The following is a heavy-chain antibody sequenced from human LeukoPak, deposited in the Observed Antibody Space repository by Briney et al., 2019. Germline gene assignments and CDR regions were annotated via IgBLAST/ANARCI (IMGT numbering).Heavy chain of an antibody. D-gene: IGHD2-8*01. Sequence: GGSLRLSCAASVFTSSSNYMSCVPQAPGKGLECVSVIYSGGITYYADSARGRFTISTDNSKKTLYLPMNSIRSDDTAVYYFVRDSGVNWGQGTLVTVSS. J-gene: IGHJ4*02. CDR1: VFTSSSNY. V-gene: IGHV3-66*01. CDR3: VRDSGVN. CDR2: IYSGGIT.